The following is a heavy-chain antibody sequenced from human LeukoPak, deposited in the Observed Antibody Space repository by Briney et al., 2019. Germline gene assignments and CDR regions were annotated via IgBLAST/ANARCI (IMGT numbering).Heavy chain of an antibody. CDR1: GFTFSTST. V-gene: IGHV3-21*01. J-gene: IGHJ5*02. Sequence: GGSLSLLCAASGFTFSTSTMSWVRQAPGKGLEWVSSINSRDNSRYYADSVKGRFTISRDNAQNSLYLQMNSLRGEDTAMYYCARYGVLLIVSWGQGVLVTVSS. CDR3: ARYGVLLIVS. D-gene: IGHD3-22*01. CDR2: INSRDNSR.